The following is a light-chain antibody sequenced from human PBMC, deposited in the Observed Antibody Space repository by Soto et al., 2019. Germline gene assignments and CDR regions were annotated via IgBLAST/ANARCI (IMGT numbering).Light chain of an antibody. CDR3: QQYNSYPWT. J-gene: IGKJ1*01. V-gene: IGKV1-5*01. CDR2: DAS. CDR1: QSISSW. Sequence: DIQITQSPSTLSASVGDRVTITCRASQSISSWLAWYQQKPGKAPKLLIYDASSLESGVPSRFSGSGSGTEFTLTISSLQHDDFATYYCQQYNSYPWTFGQGTKVDIK.